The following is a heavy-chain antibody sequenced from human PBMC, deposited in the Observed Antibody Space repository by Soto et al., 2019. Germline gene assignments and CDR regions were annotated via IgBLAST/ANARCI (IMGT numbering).Heavy chain of an antibody. Sequence: PSETLSLTCTGSGGSISGSSYYWGWIGQPQGKGRECMGSMYYSGGTYYSPSLKSRVTISVDTPKNQFSLKLSSVTALDTAVYYCARDSVDIYGRPDYWGQGILVTVSS. D-gene: IGHD5-18*01. CDR3: ARDSVDIYGRPDY. V-gene: IGHV4-39*02. CDR1: GGSISGSSYY. J-gene: IGHJ4*02. CDR2: MYYSGGT.